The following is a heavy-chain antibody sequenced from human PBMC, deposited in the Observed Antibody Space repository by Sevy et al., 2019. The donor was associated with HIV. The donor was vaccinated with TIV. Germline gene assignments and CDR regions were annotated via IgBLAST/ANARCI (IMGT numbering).Heavy chain of an antibody. V-gene: IGHV4-30-4*02. J-gene: IGHJ4*02. Sequence: SDTLSLTCIVSGGSISSGDYYWSWIRQPPGKGLEWIGYIYYSGSTYYNPSLKSRVTISIDMSKSQFSLKLSSVTAADTAVYYCARDAYSYGYFDYWGQGTLVTVSS. D-gene: IGHD5-18*01. CDR1: GGSISSGDYY. CDR3: ARDAYSYGYFDY. CDR2: IYYSGST.